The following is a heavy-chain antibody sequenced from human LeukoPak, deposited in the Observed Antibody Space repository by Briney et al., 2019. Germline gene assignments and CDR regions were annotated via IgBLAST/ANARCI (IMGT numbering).Heavy chain of an antibody. D-gene: IGHD2-15*01. CDR1: GFTFSSYG. CDR3: AKTNSAVLVVASLFGDDDSDI. CDR2: IRYDGSNK. J-gene: IGHJ3*02. Sequence: GGSLRLSCAASGFTFSSYGMHWVRKAPGKGLEWVACIRYDGSNKYYADSVKGRFTISRDNSKNTLYLQMNSLRAEDTAVYYWAKTNSAVLVVASLFGDDDSDIWGQGTKATVSS. V-gene: IGHV3-30*02.